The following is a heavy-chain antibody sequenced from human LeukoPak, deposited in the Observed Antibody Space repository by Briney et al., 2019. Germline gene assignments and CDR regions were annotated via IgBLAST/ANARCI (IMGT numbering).Heavy chain of an antibody. J-gene: IGHJ6*01. CDR1: GITVSSHY. CDR2: NDSGGST. Sequence: GSLRLSCAASGITVSSHYMTWVRQAPGKGPEWVSVNDSGGSTNSADSVKGRFSVSRDNSKNTLYLQMNSLRVEDTAVYYCARTYGDYDYYYGMDVWGQGTTVTVSS. V-gene: IGHV3-66*01. D-gene: IGHD4-17*01. CDR3: ARTYGDYDYYYGMDV.